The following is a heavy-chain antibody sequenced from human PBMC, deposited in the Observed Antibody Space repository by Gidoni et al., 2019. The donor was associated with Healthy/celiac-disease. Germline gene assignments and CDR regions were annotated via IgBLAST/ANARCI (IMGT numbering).Heavy chain of an antibody. Sequence: EVQLVETGGGLIQPGGSLRLSCAASGFTVSSNYMSWVRQAPGKGLEWVSVIYSGGSTYYADSVKGRFTISRDNSKNTLYLQMNSLRAEDTAVYYCAKEKWELLGTGYYYYGMDVWGQGTTVTVSS. D-gene: IGHD1-26*01. V-gene: IGHV3-53*02. CDR3: AKEKWELLGTGYYYYGMDV. CDR2: IYSGGST. CDR1: GFTVSSNY. J-gene: IGHJ6*02.